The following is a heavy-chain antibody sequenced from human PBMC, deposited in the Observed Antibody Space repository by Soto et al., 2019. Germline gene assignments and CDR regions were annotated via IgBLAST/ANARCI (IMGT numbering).Heavy chain of an antibody. Sequence: SETLSLTCAVYGGSFSGYHWNWIRQPPGKGLERIGEINHRGSTNYNPSLKSRVTISVDTSKNQFSLKLSSVTAADTAVYYCAGERTTISTFRSYYYGMDVWDQGTTVTVSS. CDR3: AGERTTISTFRSYYYGMDV. CDR2: INHRGST. D-gene: IGHD4-4*01. CDR1: GGSFSGYH. J-gene: IGHJ6*02. V-gene: IGHV4-34*01.